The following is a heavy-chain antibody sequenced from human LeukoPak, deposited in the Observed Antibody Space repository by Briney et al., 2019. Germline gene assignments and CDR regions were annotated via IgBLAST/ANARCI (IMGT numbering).Heavy chain of an antibody. J-gene: IGHJ4*02. CDR3: LRISPYGGNSY. Sequence: LPGGSLRLSCAASGFTFGSYVMSWVRQAPGKGLEWVSAISGNGANTFYADSVKGRFTISRDNSKNTLYLQMNSLRADDTAVNYCLRISPYGGNSYWGQGTLVTVSS. D-gene: IGHD4-23*01. CDR1: GFTFGSYV. CDR2: ISGNGANT. V-gene: IGHV3-23*01.